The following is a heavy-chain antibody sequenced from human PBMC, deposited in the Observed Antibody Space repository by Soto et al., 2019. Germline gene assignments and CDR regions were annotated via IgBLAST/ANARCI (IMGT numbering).Heavy chain of an antibody. CDR1: GFIFSGSA. J-gene: IGHJ4*02. CDR3: TITKVISPPYFDY. V-gene: IGHV3-73*02. CDR2: IRSKANNYAT. D-gene: IGHD2-21*01. Sequence: EVQLVESGGDLVQPGGSLKLSCAASGFIFSGSAMHWVRQASGKGLEWVGRIRSKANNYATEYAASVKGRFTISRDDSKNTAYLQMNSLKIEDTAVYYCTITKVISPPYFDYWGQGTLVTVSS.